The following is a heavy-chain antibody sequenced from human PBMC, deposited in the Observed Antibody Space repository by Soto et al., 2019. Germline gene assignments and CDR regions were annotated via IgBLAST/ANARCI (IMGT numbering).Heavy chain of an antibody. D-gene: IGHD3-16*02. J-gene: IGHJ4*02. CDR1: GGSISSGDYY. CDR2: ISYSGTT. Sequence: PSETVSLTCTVSGGSISSGDYYWSWIRQPPGKGLEWIGYISYSGTTYYNPSLKSRVTISAEDTSKNHFSLKLTSVTAADTAVYYCARTNYDNVRGGYRFDFSGQGTLVTVS. V-gene: IGHV4-30-4*01. CDR3: ARTNYDNVRGGYRFDF.